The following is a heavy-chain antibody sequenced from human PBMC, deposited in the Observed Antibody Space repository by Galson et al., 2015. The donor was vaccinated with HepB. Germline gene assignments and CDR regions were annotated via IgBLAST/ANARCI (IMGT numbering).Heavy chain of an antibody. CDR3: ARDYYYDSSGYYYDYYYGMDV. J-gene: IGHJ6*02. CDR1: GFTFSSYW. Sequence: SLRLSCAASGFTFSSYWMSWVRQAPGKGLEWVANIKQDGSEKYYVDSVKGRFTISRDNAKNSLYLQMNSLRAGDTAVYYCARDYYYDSSGYYYDYYYGMDVWGQGTTVTVSS. CDR2: IKQDGSEK. V-gene: IGHV3-7*03. D-gene: IGHD3-22*01.